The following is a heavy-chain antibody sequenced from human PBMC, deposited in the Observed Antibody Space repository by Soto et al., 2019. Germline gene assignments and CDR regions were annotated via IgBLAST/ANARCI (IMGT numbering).Heavy chain of an antibody. CDR1: GDSVSSNTAS. CDR2: TYFRSKWYN. CDR3: AKGDNLGPKTGYAFDP. J-gene: IGHJ5*02. V-gene: IGHV6-1*01. Sequence: SQTLSLTCAISGDSVSSNTASWNWIRQSPSRGLEWLGRTYFRSKWYNDYAVSVKSRIIINPDTSNNQFSLELNSVTPEDTAVYFCAKGDNLGPKTGYAFDPWGQGIMVTVSS. D-gene: IGHD5-12*01.